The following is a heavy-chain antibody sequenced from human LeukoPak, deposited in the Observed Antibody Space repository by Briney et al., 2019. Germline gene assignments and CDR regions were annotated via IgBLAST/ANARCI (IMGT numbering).Heavy chain of an antibody. J-gene: IGHJ4*02. CDR2: ISSSGSTI. Sequence: PGGSLRLSCAASGFTFSDYYMSWIRQAPGKGLEWVSYISSSGSTIYYADSVKGRFTISRDNAKNSLYLQMNSLRAEDTAVYYCARDRYGSLEPHYFDYWGQGTLVTVSS. CDR1: GFTFSDYY. D-gene: IGHD6-13*01. CDR3: ARDRYGSLEPHYFDY. V-gene: IGHV3-11*04.